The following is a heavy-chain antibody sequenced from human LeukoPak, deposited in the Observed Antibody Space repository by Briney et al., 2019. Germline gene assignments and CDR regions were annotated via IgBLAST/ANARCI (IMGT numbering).Heavy chain of an antibody. V-gene: IGHV4-59*01. CDR3: ARSWAMAQNLDS. J-gene: IGHJ4*02. D-gene: IGHD5-18*01. CDR2: IYYSGST. CDR1: GGSISSYY. Sequence: SETLSLTCTVSGGSISSYYWSWIRQPPGKGLEWIGYIYYSGSTNHNPSLKSRVTISVDTSKNQFSLKLSSVTAADTAMYYCARSWAMAQNLDSWGQGTLVTVSS.